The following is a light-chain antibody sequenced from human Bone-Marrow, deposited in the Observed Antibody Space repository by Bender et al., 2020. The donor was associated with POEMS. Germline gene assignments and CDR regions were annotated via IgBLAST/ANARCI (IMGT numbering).Light chain of an antibody. CDR3: CSYAGSYTWM. J-gene: IGLJ3*02. CDR2: DVN. V-gene: IGLV2-11*01. CDR1: SSDVGGYKY. Sequence: QSALTQPRSVSGSPGQSVTISCTGTSSDVGGYKYVSWYQQHPGKAPKVMIYDVNKRPSGVPERFSGSKSANTASLTISGLQAEDEADYYCCSYAGSYTWMFGGGTKLTVL.